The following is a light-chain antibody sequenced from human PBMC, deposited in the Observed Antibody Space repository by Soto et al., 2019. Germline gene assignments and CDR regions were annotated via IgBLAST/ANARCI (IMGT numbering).Light chain of an antibody. CDR1: QSISSN. CDR3: QQYNNWPLT. V-gene: IGKV3-15*01. Sequence: ETVMTQSPATLSVSPGERATLSCRASQSISSNLAWFQQKPGQAPRLLIYHASTMATGFPARFSGSGSGTEFTLTISSLQSEDFAVYYCQQYNNWPLTFGGGTKVEIK. CDR2: HAS. J-gene: IGKJ4*01.